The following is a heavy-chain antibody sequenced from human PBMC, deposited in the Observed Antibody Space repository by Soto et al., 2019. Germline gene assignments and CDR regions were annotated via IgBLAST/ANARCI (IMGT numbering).Heavy chain of an antibody. CDR2: IYYSGST. D-gene: IGHD3-10*01. V-gene: IGHV4-30-4*01. Sequence: SETLSLTCTVSGGPISSGDYYWSWIRQPPGKGLEWIGYIYYSGSTYYNPSLKSRVTISVDTSKNQFSLKLSSVTAADTAVYYCARDSNYYGSGSYSRFDYWGQGTLVTVSS. CDR3: ARDSNYYGSGSYSRFDY. J-gene: IGHJ4*02. CDR1: GGPISSGDYY.